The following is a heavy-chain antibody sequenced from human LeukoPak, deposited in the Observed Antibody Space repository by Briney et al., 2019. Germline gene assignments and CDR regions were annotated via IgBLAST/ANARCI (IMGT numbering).Heavy chain of an antibody. CDR3: ATDLGSSRPNF. V-gene: IGHV3-7*01. J-gene: IGHJ4*02. CDR2: IKQDGSEK. Sequence: WVRQAPGKGLEWVANIKQDGSEKYYVDSAKGRFTISRDNAKNSLYLQMNSLRAEDTAVYYCATDLGSSRPNFWGQGILVTVSS. D-gene: IGHD6-13*01.